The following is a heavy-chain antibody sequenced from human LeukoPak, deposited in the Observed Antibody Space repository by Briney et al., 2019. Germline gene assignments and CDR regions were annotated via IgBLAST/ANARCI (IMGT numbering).Heavy chain of an antibody. V-gene: IGHV1-18*01. CDR2: ISPYNGNT. D-gene: IGHD5-18*01. J-gene: IGHJ4*02. CDR1: GYIFTTYS. CDR3: ARSNVETSMTQIDY. Sequence: ASVKVSCKTSGYIFTTYSITWVRQAPGQGLQWMGWISPYNGNTNYAQKLQDRVTMTTATSTSTAYMELRSLTSDDTAVYYCARSNVETSMTQIDYWGQGTLVTVSS.